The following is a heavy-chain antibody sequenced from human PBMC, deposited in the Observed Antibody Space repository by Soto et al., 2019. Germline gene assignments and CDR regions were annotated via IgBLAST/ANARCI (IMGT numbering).Heavy chain of an antibody. D-gene: IGHD1-20*01. Sequence: SETLSLTCAVYGGSFSGYFWSWIRQPPGKGLEWIGEINHSGSTNYIPSLKSRVTISIDTSKNQFSLKLNSVTAADTAVYYCARDNWNDDPGYYYYYMDVWGKGTTVTVSS. CDR1: GGSFSGYF. CDR3: ARDNWNDDPGYYYYYMDV. CDR2: INHSGST. J-gene: IGHJ6*03. V-gene: IGHV4-34*01.